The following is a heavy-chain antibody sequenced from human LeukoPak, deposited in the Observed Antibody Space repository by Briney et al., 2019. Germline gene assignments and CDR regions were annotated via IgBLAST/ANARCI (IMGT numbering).Heavy chain of an antibody. D-gene: IGHD1-26*01. V-gene: IGHV1-18*01. Sequence: ASVKVSCKASGYTFTSYGISWVRQAPGQGLEWMGWISAYNGNTNYAQKLQGRVTMTTDTSTSTAYMELRSLRSDDTAVYYCARDGNGIVGATSIDYWGQGNLVPVSS. CDR3: ARDGNGIVGATSIDY. CDR1: GYTFTSYG. J-gene: IGHJ4*02. CDR2: ISAYNGNT.